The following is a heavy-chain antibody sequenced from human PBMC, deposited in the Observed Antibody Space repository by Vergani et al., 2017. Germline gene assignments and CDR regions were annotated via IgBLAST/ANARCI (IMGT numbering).Heavy chain of an antibody. CDR1: GYTFTSYA. D-gene: IGHD6-19*01. CDR2: INAGNGNT. CDR3: ARKGDTGYSSGWYSYYFDY. Sequence: QVQLVQSGAEVKKPEASVKVSCKASGYTFTSYAMHWVRQAPGQRLEWMGWINAGNGNTKYSQKFQGRVTITRDTSASTAYMELSSLRSEDTAVYYCARKGDTGYSSGWYSYYFDYWGQGTLVTVSS. V-gene: IGHV1-3*01. J-gene: IGHJ4*02.